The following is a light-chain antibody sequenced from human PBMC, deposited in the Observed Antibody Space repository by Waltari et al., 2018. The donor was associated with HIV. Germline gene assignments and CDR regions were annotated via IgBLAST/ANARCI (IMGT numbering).Light chain of an antibody. CDR1: SSTIVADSD. Sequence: QSMLPQPPSVSGGPGLRVTISCTRSSSTIVADSDVHWYQQIPGTAPKLLITCNDSRRPGVTDRCSASKSGTTASLTITGRQEADEADYYCQSYDISLGASVVFGGGTRLTVL. J-gene: IGLJ2*01. CDR2: CND. CDR3: QSYDISLGASVV. V-gene: IGLV1-40*01.